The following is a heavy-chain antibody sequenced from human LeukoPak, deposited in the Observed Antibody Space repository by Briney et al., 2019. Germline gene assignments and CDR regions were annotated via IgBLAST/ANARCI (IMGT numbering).Heavy chain of an antibody. CDR2: ISAYNGDT. CDR1: GYTFTSYG. J-gene: IGHJ3*02. V-gene: IGHV1-18*01. CDR3: ARGGPAPHHITLIVVASSTDAFDI. Sequence: ASVKVSCKASGYTFTSYGISWVRQAPGQGLEWMGWISAYNGDTNYAQKLQGRVTTTTDTSTSTAYMELRSLRSDDTAVYYCARGGPAPHHITLIVVASSTDAFDIWGQGTMVTVSS. D-gene: IGHD3-22*01.